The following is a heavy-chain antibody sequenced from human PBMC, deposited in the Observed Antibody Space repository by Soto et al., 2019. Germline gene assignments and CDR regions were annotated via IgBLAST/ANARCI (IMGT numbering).Heavy chain of an antibody. V-gene: IGHV5-51*01. CDR3: ARRGYSNAPHYYYYGMDV. CDR2: IYPGDSDT. CDR1: GYSFTSYW. D-gene: IGHD4-4*01. Sequence: GESLKISCKGSGYSFTSYWIGWVRQMPGKGLEWMGIIYPGDSDTRYSPSFQGQVTISADKSISTAYLQWSSLKASDTAMYYCARRGYSNAPHYYYYGMDVWGQGTTVTVS. J-gene: IGHJ6*02.